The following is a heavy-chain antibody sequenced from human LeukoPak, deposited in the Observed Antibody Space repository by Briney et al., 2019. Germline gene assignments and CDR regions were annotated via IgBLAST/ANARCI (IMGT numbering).Heavy chain of an antibody. J-gene: IGHJ5*02. CDR2: VNPNSGNT. CDR1: GYTFTSYD. D-gene: IGHD2-15*01. V-gene: IGHV1-8*01. Sequence: ASVKVSCKASGYTFTSYDINWVRQATGQGLEWMGWVNPNSGNTGYAQKFQGRVTMTRNTSISTAYMEVSSLRSEDTAVYYCARGLYCSGGSCYSVSAIRGPWGQGTLVTVSS. CDR3: ARGLYCSGGSCYSVSAIRGP.